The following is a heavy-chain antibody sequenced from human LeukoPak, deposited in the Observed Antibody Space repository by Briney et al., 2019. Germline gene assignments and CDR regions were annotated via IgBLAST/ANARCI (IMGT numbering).Heavy chain of an antibody. V-gene: IGHV3-7*01. CDR3: ARDLWFGELYNPYYMDV. D-gene: IGHD3-10*01. Sequence: GGSLRLSCAASGFIFSDHYMDWVRQAPGKGLEWVANIKQDGSEKYYVDSVKGRFTISRGNAKNSLYLQMNSLRAEDTAVYYCARDLWFGELYNPYYMDVWGKGTTVTVSS. CDR1: GFIFSDHY. J-gene: IGHJ6*03. CDR2: IKQDGSEK.